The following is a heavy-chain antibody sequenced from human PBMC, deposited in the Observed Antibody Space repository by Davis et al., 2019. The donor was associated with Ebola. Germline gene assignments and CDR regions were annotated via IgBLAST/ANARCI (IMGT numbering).Heavy chain of an antibody. V-gene: IGHV3-23*01. CDR2: ISGSGGST. CDR3: AKGYSSGWYWYVDL. Sequence: PGGSLRLSCAASGFTFSSYAMSWVRQAPGKGLEWVSAISGSGGSTYYADSVKGRFTISRDNSKNTLYLQMNSLRAEDTAVYYCAKGYSSGWYWYVDLWGRGTLVTVSS. J-gene: IGHJ2*01. CDR1: GFTFSSYA. D-gene: IGHD6-19*01.